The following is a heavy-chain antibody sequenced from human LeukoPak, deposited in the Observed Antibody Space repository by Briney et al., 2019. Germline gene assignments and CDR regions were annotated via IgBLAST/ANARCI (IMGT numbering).Heavy chain of an antibody. CDR1: GLTFITYW. Sequence: GGSLRLSCAAPGLTFITYWRSGVGPAPGKGREGVANIKQDGSEKQYVDSVKGRFAISRDNAENSLYLQMNSLKAEDTAVYYCGRFTRSGDSVYWGQGTLVTVSS. CDR3: GRFTRSGDSVY. D-gene: IGHD7-27*01. CDR2: IKQDGSEK. J-gene: IGHJ4*02. V-gene: IGHV3-7*04.